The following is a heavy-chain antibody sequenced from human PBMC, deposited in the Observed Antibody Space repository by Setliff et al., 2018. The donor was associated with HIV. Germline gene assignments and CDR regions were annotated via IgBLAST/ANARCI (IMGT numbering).Heavy chain of an antibody. Sequence: SETLSLTCSVSGGSIRSGGYYWSWIRQHPGKGLEWIGYIYDSGTTDHNPSLESRVTISLDTSKSHFSLRLTSVTAADTTVYYCARGRYYYYDMDVWGKGTTVTVSS. CDR3: ARGRYYYYDMDV. CDR1: GGSIRSGGYY. V-gene: IGHV4-31*03. CDR2: IYDSGTT. J-gene: IGHJ6*03.